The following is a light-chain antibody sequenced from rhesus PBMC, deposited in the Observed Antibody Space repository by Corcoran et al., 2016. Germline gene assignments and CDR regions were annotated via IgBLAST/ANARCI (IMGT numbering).Light chain of an antibody. Sequence: QAALTQPRSVSGSPGQSVTISCAGTSSDIGNYNFVSWYQHPPGTAPRLIIYDVTYRASGVSNRFSGSKSGNTASLTISRLQAEDEADYFCCSYAGTDIFYVFGGGTRLIVL. CDR2: DVT. CDR3: CSYAGTDIFYV. CDR1: SSDIGNYNF. J-gene: IGLJ1*01. V-gene: IGLV2-32*01.